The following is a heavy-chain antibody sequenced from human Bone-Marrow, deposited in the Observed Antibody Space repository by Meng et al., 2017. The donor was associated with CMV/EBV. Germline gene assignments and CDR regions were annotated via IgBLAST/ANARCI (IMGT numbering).Heavy chain of an antibody. CDR3: ARSSDITGSLDH. CDR1: GGSISSYY. J-gene: IGHJ4*02. CDR2: IYYSGST. V-gene: IGHV4-59*12. D-gene: IGHD3-10*01. Sequence: SETLSLTCTVSGGSISSYYWSWIRQPPGKGLEWIGYIYYSGSTNYNPSLKSRVTISVDTSKNQFSLKLSSVTAADAAVYFCARSSDITGSLDHWGQGTLVTVSS.